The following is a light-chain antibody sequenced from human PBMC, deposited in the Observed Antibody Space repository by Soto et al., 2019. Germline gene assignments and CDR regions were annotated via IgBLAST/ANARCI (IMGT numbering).Light chain of an antibody. V-gene: IGLV2-14*03. CDR3: SSYITISTLVI. J-gene: IGLJ2*01. Sequence: QSVLTQPASVSGSPGQPITISCTGISSDVVSWYQHHPGKAPKLMIYDVSNRPSGVSTRFSGSKSGSTASLTISGLQAEDEADYCCSSYITISTLVIFGGGTKVTVL. CDR2: DVS. CDR1: SSDV.